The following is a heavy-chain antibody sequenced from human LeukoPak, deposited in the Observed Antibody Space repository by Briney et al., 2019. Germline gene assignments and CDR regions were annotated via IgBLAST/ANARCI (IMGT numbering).Heavy chain of an antibody. CDR1: GFIFRNKG. J-gene: IGHJ4*02. Sequence: PGGSLRLSCETSGFIFRNKGMDWVRQAPGKGLEWVAVISHDVKTTYYADSAKGRFTISRDNSRNTVFLQMNRLRPEDTAVYYCVKEAYYGWGSSPTFYFDYWGQGTRVTVSS. D-gene: IGHD3-10*01. CDR2: ISHDVKTT. V-gene: IGHV3-30*19. CDR3: VKEAYYGWGSSPTFYFDY.